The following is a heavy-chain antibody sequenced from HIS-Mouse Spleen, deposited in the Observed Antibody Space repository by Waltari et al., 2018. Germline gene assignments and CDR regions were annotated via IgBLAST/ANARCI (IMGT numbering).Heavy chain of an antibody. J-gene: IGHJ3*02. D-gene: IGHD1-26*01. CDR2: IKKDGREK. CDR1: GFTFSRYW. Sequence: EVQLVESGGGLVQPGGSLRLSCAASGFTFSRYWMTWVRQAQGKGLEWVANIKKDGREKYYVDSGKGRFTISRDNAKNSLYLQMNSLRAEDTAVYYCARGGRVGMGAFDIWGQGTMVTVSS. CDR3: ARGGRVGMGAFDI. V-gene: IGHV3-7*01.